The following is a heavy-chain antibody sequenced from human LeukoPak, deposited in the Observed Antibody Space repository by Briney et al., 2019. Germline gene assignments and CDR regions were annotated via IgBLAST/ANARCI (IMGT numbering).Heavy chain of an antibody. CDR2: IGTAGNT. CDR3: ARSKSHSSGWTDFDY. CDR1: GFTFSNYD. Sequence: GGSLRLSCAASGFTFSNYDMHWVRQPTGKGLEWVSVIGTAGNTYYLGSVKGRFTISRENAKNSLYLQMDSLRAGDTAIYYCARSKSHSSGWTDFDYWGQGTLVTVSS. J-gene: IGHJ4*02. V-gene: IGHV3-13*04. D-gene: IGHD3-22*01.